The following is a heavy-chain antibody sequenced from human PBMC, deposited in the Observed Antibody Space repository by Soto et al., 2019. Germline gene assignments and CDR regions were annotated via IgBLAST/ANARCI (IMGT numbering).Heavy chain of an antibody. CDR3: ARDGYSSSWDY. V-gene: IGHV4-59*01. CDR2: IYYSGRT. J-gene: IGHJ4*02. Sequence: QVQLRESGPGLVKPSETLSLTCTVSGGSIGSYYWSWIRQPPGKGLEWIGYIYYSGRTEYNPSLKSRVTMAVATSKNQFSLKLRSMTAADTAVYYCARDGYSSSWDYWGQGTLVTVSS. CDR1: GGSIGSYY. D-gene: IGHD6-13*01.